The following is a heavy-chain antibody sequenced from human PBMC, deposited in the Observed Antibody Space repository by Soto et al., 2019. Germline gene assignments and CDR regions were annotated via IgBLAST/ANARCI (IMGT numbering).Heavy chain of an antibody. CDR1: GFTFSSYA. J-gene: IGHJ5*02. CDR2: ISSNGGST. V-gene: IGHV3-64D*06. D-gene: IGHD3-22*01. CDR3: VKSRRPYYYDSSRAPWFDP. Sequence: PGGSLRLSCSASGFTFSSYAMHWVRPAPGKGLEYVSAISSNGGSTYYADSVKGRFTISRDNSKNTLYLQMSSLRAEDTAVYYCVKSRRPYYYDSSRAPWFDPWGQGTLVTVSS.